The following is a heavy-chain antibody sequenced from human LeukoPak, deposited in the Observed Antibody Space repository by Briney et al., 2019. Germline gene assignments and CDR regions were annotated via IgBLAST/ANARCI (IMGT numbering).Heavy chain of an antibody. J-gene: IGHJ3*02. D-gene: IGHD2-15*01. V-gene: IGHV3-11*04. CDR1: GFTFSDYY. Sequence: PGGSLRLSCAASGFTFSDYYMSWIRQAPGKGLEWVSYISSSGSTIYYADSVKGRFTISRDNAKNSLYLQMNSLRAEDTAVYYCARPNRGYCSGGSCYSGAFDIWDQGTMVTVSS. CDR3: ARPNRGYCSGGSCYSGAFDI. CDR2: ISSSGSTI.